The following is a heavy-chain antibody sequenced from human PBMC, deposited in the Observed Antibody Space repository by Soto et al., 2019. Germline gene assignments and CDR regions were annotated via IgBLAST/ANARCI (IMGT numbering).Heavy chain of an antibody. CDR1: GGTFNNYA. CDR3: ARDLGQGYYDSSGYSPYFDY. CDR2: IIPIFGTA. V-gene: IGHV1-69*01. D-gene: IGHD3-22*01. J-gene: IGHJ4*02. Sequence: QVQLVQSGAEVKKPGSSVKVSCKASGGTFNNYAISWVRQAPGQGLEWLGGIIPIFGTANYAQNFQGRLTITADESTLTSYMAMSSLGSEDTAVSYCARDLGQGYYDSSGYSPYFDYGGQGTLVIVSS.